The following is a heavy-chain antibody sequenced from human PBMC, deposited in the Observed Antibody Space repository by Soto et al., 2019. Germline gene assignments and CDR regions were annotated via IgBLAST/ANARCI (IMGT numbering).Heavy chain of an antibody. D-gene: IGHD2-2*01. V-gene: IGHV4-59*01. CDR2: IYYSGST. J-gene: IGHJ6*02. CDR3: ARANNYKYCSSTSCYMEDV. Sequence: SETLSLTCTVSGGSISSYYWSWIRQPPGKGLEWIGYIYYSGSTNYNPSLESRVTISVDTSKNQFSLKLSSVTAADTAVYYCARANNYKYCSSTSCYMEDVWGQGTTVTVSS. CDR1: GGSISSYY.